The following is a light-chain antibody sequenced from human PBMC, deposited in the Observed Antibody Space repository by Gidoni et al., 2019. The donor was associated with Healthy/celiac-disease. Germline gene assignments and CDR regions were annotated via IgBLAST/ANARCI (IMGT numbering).Light chain of an antibody. V-gene: IGKV3-20*01. CDR1: QSVSSSY. CDR3: QPYGSSPWT. J-gene: IGKJ1*01. CDR2: GAS. Sequence: EIVLTQSPGTLSLSPGERATLSCRASQSVSSSYLAWYQQKPGQAPRLLIYGASSRATGIPDRLSGSGSGTDFTLTISRLEPEDFAVYYCQPYGSSPWTFGQGTKVEIK.